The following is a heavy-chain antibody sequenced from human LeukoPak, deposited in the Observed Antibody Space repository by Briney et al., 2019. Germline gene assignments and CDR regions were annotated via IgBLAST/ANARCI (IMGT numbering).Heavy chain of an antibody. D-gene: IGHD2-15*01. CDR1: GFTFSSYG. CDR3: AKIVGYCCGGSCLKNFDY. J-gene: IGHJ4*02. CDR2: ISYDGSNK. V-gene: IGHV3-30*18. Sequence: PGRSLRLSCAASGFTFSSYGMHWVRQAPGKGLEWVAVISYDGSNKYYADSVKGRFTISRDNSKNTLYLQMNSLRAEDTAVYYCAKIVGYCCGGSCLKNFDYWGQGTLVTVSS.